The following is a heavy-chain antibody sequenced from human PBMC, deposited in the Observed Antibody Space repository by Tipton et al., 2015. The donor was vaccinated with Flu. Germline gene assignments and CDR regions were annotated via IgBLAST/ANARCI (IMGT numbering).Heavy chain of an antibody. V-gene: IGHV4-38-2*02. Sequence: LRLSCTVSGDSITSDYYWGWIRQFPGKGLEWIGTVSRTGSTIYNPSLKSRVTISIDTSKNQFSLNMRSVTAADMAVYYCARRDYSNYVSDPKSWVDPWVQGTLVAVSS. CDR3: ARRDYSNYVSDPKSWVDP. CDR2: VSRTGST. D-gene: IGHD4-11*01. CDR1: GDSITSDYY. J-gene: IGHJ5*02.